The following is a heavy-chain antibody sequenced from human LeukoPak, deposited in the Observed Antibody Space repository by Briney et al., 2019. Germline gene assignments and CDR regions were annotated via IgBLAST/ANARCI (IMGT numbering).Heavy chain of an antibody. CDR3: AKGPDCTSGICYTFFDY. V-gene: IGHV3-23*01. CDR1: GFTFSNYA. J-gene: IGHJ4*02. D-gene: IGHD2-8*01. CDR2: ISGSGGST. Sequence: GGSLRLSCAASGFTFSNYAMSWVRQAPGKGLEWVSAISGSGGSTYYADSVKGRFTISRDNSKNTLYLQMNSLRAEDTAVYYCAKGPDCTSGICYTFFDYWGQGTLVTVSS.